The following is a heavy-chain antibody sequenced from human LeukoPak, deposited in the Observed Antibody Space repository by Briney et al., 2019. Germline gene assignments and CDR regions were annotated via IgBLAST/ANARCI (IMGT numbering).Heavy chain of an antibody. Sequence: SETLSLTCTVSGGSISSYYWSWIRQPPGKGLEWIGYIYYSGSTNYNPSLKSRVTISVDTSKNRFSLKLSSVTAADTAVYYCARLGYDFWGGYYKGTYFDYWGQGTLVTVSS. CDR2: IYYSGST. CDR1: GGSISSYY. CDR3: ARLGYDFWGGYYKGTYFDY. D-gene: IGHD3-3*01. J-gene: IGHJ4*02. V-gene: IGHV4-59*08.